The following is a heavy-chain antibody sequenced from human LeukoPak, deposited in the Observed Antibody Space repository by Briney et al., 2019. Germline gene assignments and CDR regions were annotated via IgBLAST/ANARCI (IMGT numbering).Heavy chain of an antibody. D-gene: IGHD1-26*01. Sequence: ASVKVSCKTSGYTFTAYYMHWVRQAPGQRLEWMGWIDPNTGGTNYAQKLQGRVTMTTDTSTSTAYMELRSLRSDDTAVYYCAREGTYSGSYFDYYYYGMDVWGQGTTVTVSS. J-gene: IGHJ6*02. CDR3: AREGTYSGSYFDYYYYGMDV. CDR2: IDPNTGGT. CDR1: GYTFTAYY. V-gene: IGHV1-2*02.